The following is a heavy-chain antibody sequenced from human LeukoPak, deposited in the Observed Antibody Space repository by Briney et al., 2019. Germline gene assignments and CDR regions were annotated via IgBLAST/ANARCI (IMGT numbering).Heavy chain of an antibody. Sequence: PGGSLRLSCSASGFTFGSYGMHWVRQGPGKGLEWVAVIWFDGSHKYYADSVKGRFTVSRDNSKNTLFLQMDSLRAEDTAVYYCARFYDNSGYFLFDPWGQGTLVTVSS. J-gene: IGHJ5*02. CDR3: ARFYDNSGYFLFDP. CDR1: GFTFGSYG. V-gene: IGHV3-33*01. D-gene: IGHD3-22*01. CDR2: IWFDGSHK.